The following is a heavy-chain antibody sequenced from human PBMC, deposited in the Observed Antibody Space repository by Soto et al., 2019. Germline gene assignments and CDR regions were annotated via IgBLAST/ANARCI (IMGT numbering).Heavy chain of an antibody. J-gene: IGHJ6*02. D-gene: IGHD2-15*01. V-gene: IGHV3-21*01. CDR2: ISSSSSYI. Sequence: VGSLRLSCAASGFTFSSYSMNWVRQAPGNGLEWVSSISSSSSYIYYADSVKGRFTISRDNAKNSLYLQMNSLRAEDTAVYYCARDYWGGYCSGGSCYSPYYYGMDVWGQGTTVTVSS. CDR1: GFTFSSYS. CDR3: ARDYWGGYCSGGSCYSPYYYGMDV.